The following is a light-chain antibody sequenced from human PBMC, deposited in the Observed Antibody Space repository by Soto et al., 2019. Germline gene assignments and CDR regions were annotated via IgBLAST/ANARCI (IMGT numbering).Light chain of an antibody. V-gene: IGKV3-20*01. CDR3: QQYGSSIT. Sequence: EIVITQSPATLSVSPGERATLSCRASQSVSSSYLAWYQQKPGQAPRLLIYGASSRATGIPDRFSGSGSGTDFTLTISRLEPDDFAVYYCQQYGSSITFGQGTRLEI. J-gene: IGKJ5*01. CDR2: GAS. CDR1: QSVSSSY.